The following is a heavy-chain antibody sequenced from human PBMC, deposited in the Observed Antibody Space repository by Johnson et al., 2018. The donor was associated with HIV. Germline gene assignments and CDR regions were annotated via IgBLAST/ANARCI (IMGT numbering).Heavy chain of an antibody. Sequence: QVQLVESGGGVVQPGRSLRLSCAASGFTFSSYAMHWVRQAPAKGLEWVAVISYDASDKYYADSVKGRFTISRDSSKNNLYLQMHSLRAEDAAVYYCARGFDAFDIWGQGTMGTVSS. CDR3: ARGFDAFDI. CDR1: GFTFSSYA. CDR2: ISYDASDK. V-gene: IGHV3-30*04. J-gene: IGHJ3*02.